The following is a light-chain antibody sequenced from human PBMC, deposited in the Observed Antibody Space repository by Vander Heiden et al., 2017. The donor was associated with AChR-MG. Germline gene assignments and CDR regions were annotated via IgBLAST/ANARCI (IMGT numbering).Light chain of an antibody. CDR3: QHYDSYSGNT. V-gene: IGKV1-5*03. CDR2: RAS. CDR1: QSIGTW. J-gene: IGKJ5*01. Sequence: DIQMTQSPSTLSASVGDRVTITCRASQSIGTWLAWYQQNQGKAPRLLIYRASNIATGVPSRFSGSGSGTEFTLTISSLQPDDLGAYYCQHYDSYSGNTFGHGTQLEIK.